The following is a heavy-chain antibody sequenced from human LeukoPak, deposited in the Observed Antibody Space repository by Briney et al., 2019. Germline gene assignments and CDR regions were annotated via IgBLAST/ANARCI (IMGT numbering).Heavy chain of an antibody. CDR3: ARRIGLRSSDI. Sequence: GESLKISCQCSGYSFTSYWIGWVRQMPGKGPEWMGIIYPGDSDTRYSPSFQGQVTISADKSISTAYLQWSSLKASDTAMYHCARRIGLRSSDIWGQGTMVTVSS. D-gene: IGHD1-26*01. J-gene: IGHJ3*02. CDR1: GYSFTSYW. CDR2: IYPGDSDT. V-gene: IGHV5-51*01.